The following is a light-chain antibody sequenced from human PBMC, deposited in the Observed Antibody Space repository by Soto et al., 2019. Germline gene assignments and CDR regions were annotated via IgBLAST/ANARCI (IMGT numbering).Light chain of an antibody. CDR1: QSLRHHNGYYY. CDR3: IQTLQAPYS. V-gene: IGKV2-28*01. Sequence: DIVMTQSPLSLPVTPGEPASISCRSSQSLRHHNGYYYLDWYLQKPGQSPQVLIYLGSKRASGVPDRVSGSGSGTVFTLKISRVEAEDVGVYYCIQTLQAPYSFGQGTKLEIK. CDR2: LGS. J-gene: IGKJ2*01.